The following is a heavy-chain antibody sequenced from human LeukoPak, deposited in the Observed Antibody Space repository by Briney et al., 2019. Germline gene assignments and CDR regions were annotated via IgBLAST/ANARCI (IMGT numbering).Heavy chain of an antibody. D-gene: IGHD5-24*01. Sequence: SETLSLTCAVCGGSFSGYYWSWIRQPPGKGLEWIGEINHSGSTNYNPSLKSRVTISVDTSKNQFSLKLSSVTAADTAVYYCARGTSLRRDDRWMAPSEVPPGMDVWGQGTTVTVSS. CDR2: INHSGST. CDR1: GGSFSGYY. CDR3: ARGTSLRRDDRWMAPSEVPPGMDV. J-gene: IGHJ6*02. V-gene: IGHV4-34*01.